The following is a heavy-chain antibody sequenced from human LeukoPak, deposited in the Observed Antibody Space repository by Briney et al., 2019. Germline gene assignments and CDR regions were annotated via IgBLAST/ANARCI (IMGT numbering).Heavy chain of an antibody. CDR3: AKDGLEWFGELKDY. Sequence: PGGSLRLSCAASGFTVSSYAMSWVRQAPGKGLEWVSAISGSGGSTYYADSVKGRFTISRDNSKNTLYLQMNSLRAEDTAVYYCAKDGLEWFGELKDYWGQGTLVTVSS. CDR2: ISGSGGST. J-gene: IGHJ4*02. D-gene: IGHD3-10*01. V-gene: IGHV3-23*01. CDR1: GFTVSSYA.